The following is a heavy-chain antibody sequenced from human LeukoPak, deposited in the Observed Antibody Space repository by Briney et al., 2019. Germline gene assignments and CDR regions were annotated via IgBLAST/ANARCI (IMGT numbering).Heavy chain of an antibody. V-gene: IGHV1-18*01. D-gene: IGHD2-2*01. CDR2: ISAYNGNT. CDR3: ARGSTVVVPAAMPQFDY. J-gene: IGHJ4*02. CDR1: GYTFTSYG. Sequence: ASVKVSCKASGYTFTSYGISWVRQAPGQGLEWMRWISAYNGNTNYAQKLQGRVTMTTDTSTSTAYMELRSLRSDDTAVYYCARGSTVVVPAAMPQFDYWGQGTLVTVSS.